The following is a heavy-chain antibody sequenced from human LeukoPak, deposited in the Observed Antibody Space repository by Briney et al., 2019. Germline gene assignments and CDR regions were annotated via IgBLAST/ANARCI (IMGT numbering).Heavy chain of an antibody. Sequence: SETLSLTCTVSGGSISSGSYYWSWIRQPAGKGLEWIGRIYTSGSTNYNPSLKSRVTISVDTSKNQFSLKLSSVTAADTAVYYCARGYPAYYYGSGHDAFDIWGQGTMVTVSS. J-gene: IGHJ3*02. CDR2: IYTSGST. CDR1: GGSISSGSYY. D-gene: IGHD3-10*01. V-gene: IGHV4-61*02. CDR3: ARGYPAYYYGSGHDAFDI.